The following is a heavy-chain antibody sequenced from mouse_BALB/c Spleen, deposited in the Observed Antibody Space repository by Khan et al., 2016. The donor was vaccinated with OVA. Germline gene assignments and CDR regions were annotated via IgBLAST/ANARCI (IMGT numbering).Heavy chain of an antibody. Sequence: VQLQESGPGLVAPSQSLSITCTISGFSLTNYGIHWVRQPPGKGLEWLALMWSDGSTTYHSALKSRLTISKDKSKSQVFLKMNSLQTDDTAMYFCARQPYYHYNVMDYWGQGTSVTVSS. CDR2: MWSDGST. D-gene: IGHD2-10*01. J-gene: IGHJ4*01. CDR1: GFSLTNYG. V-gene: IGHV2-6-1*01. CDR3: ARQPYYHYNVMDY.